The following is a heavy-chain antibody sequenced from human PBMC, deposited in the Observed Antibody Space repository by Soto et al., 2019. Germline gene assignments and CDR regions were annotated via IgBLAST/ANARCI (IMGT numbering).Heavy chain of an antibody. Sequence: QVQLVQSGAEVKKPGSSVKVSCKASGGTFSSYTISWVRQAPGQGLEWMGRIIPILGIANYAQKFQGRVTITADKSTSTAYMELSSLRSEDTAVYYCARDQTLVVADSYGMDVWGQGTTVTVSS. CDR2: IIPILGIA. V-gene: IGHV1-69*08. D-gene: IGHD2-15*01. CDR3: ARDQTLVVADSYGMDV. CDR1: GGTFSSYT. J-gene: IGHJ6*02.